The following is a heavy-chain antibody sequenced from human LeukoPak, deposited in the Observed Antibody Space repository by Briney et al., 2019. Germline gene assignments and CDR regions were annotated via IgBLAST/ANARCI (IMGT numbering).Heavy chain of an antibody. V-gene: IGHV3-23*01. CDR3: AKDLEVHYFDTSGYYFDY. CDR1: GFTFSNYA. CDR2: ISGSGGST. Sequence: GGSLRLSCAASGFTFSNYAMSWVRQAPGEGLEWASAISGSGGSTYYADSVKGRFTISRDNSKNTLYLQMNSPRAEDTAVYYCAKDLEVHYFDTSGYYFDYWGQGTLVTVSS. J-gene: IGHJ4*02. D-gene: IGHD3-22*01.